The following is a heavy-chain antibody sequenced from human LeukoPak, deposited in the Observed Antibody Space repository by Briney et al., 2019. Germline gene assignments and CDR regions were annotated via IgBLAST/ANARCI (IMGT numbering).Heavy chain of an antibody. D-gene: IGHD3-10*01. CDR2: IKQDGSEK. CDR1: GFTFSSYW. J-gene: IGHJ5*02. CDR3: ARDYMVRGVILNLNWFDP. Sequence: PGGSLRLSCAASGFTFSSYWMSWVRQAPGKGLEWVANIKQDGSEKYYVDSVKGRFTISRDNAKNSLYLQMNSLRAEDTAVYYCARDYMVRGVILNLNWFDPWGQGTLVTVSS. V-gene: IGHV3-7*01.